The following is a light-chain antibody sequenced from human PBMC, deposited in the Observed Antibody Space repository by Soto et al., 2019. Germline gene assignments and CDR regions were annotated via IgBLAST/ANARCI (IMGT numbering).Light chain of an antibody. Sequence: DIPMTQSPSPLSAAVGDRVAITCRTSQTISDHLNWYQQKPGKALKLLIYGASRLQSGVPSRFSGSGSGTVFTLTITGLQHEDFALYFCQQSYSLPLTFGPGTKVDV. CDR1: QTISDH. V-gene: IGKV1-39*01. CDR3: QQSYSLPLT. J-gene: IGKJ3*01. CDR2: GAS.